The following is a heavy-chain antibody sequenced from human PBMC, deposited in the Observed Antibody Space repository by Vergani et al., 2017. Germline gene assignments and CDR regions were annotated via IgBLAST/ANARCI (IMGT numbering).Heavy chain of an antibody. Sequence: QVQLVQSGAEVKKPGASVKVSCKASGYTFTSYDINWVRQATGQGLEWMGWMNPNSGNTGYAQKFQGRVTRTRNNSISTAYMELSSLRSEDTAVYYCARKDIVVVPAAHKVGFDPWGQGTLVTVSS. V-gene: IGHV1-8*01. CDR2: MNPNSGNT. D-gene: IGHD2-2*01. CDR3: ARKDIVVVPAAHKVGFDP. CDR1: GYTFTSYD. J-gene: IGHJ5*02.